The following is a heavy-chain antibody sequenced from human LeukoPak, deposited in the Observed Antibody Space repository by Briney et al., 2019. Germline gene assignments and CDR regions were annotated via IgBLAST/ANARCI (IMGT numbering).Heavy chain of an antibody. V-gene: IGHV3-23*01. J-gene: IGHJ4*02. Sequence: SGGSLRLSCAASGFTFSRYAMSWVRQAPGKGLEWVSGISGSGESTYYADSVRGRFTISRDNSKNTLYLQMNSLRAEDTAVYYCARDPGRVNYWGQGTLVTVSS. CDR1: GFTFSRYA. D-gene: IGHD1-14*01. CDR2: ISGSGEST. CDR3: ARDPGRVNY.